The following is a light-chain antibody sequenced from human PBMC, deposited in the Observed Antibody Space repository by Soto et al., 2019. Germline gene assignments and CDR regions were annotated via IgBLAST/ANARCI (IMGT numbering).Light chain of an antibody. V-gene: IGKV1-5*03. Sequence: DIQMTQSPSTLSASVGDRVTITCRASQSLNNWLAWFQQKPGKAPKVLIYKVSNLESGVPSRFSGSGYGTEFTLTICSLQPDDFATYYCQQYNSNPWTFGQGTKVEIQ. J-gene: IGKJ1*01. CDR3: QQYNSNPWT. CDR1: QSLNNW. CDR2: KVS.